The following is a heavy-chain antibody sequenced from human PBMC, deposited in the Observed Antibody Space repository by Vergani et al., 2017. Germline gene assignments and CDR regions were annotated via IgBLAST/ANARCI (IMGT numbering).Heavy chain of an antibody. CDR1: DSSIMTNPY. J-gene: IGHJ6*02. D-gene: IGHD3-10*01. V-gene: IGHV4-38-2*01. Sequence: QVQLQESGPGLVKPSETLTLTCDVSDSSIMTNPYWGWFRQSPGKGLEWIGCIHHSGDTHYNSSLKSRVSISIVSSSKFSLSLTSVTAADTAIYYCAGHRGSGGFFPSFYFYGMDVWGHGTTVTVSS. CDR3: AGHRGSGGFFPSFYFYGMDV. CDR2: IHHSGDT.